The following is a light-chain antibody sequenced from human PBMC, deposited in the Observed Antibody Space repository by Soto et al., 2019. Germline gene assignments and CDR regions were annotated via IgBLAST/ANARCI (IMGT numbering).Light chain of an antibody. J-gene: IGKJ3*01. CDR2: ETS. CDR3: QQYNNWPPFT. V-gene: IGKV3-15*01. CDR1: QNIRSN. Sequence: EIVMTQSPGTLSVSPGERATPSCRASQNIRSNLAWYQQKPGQAPRLLIYETSTRAPGIPARFSGSGSGTEFTLTISSLQSEDFAVYHCQQYNNWPPFTFGPGTKVDIK.